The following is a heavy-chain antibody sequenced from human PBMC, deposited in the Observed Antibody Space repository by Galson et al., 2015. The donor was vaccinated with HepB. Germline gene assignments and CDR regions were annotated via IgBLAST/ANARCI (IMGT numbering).Heavy chain of an antibody. V-gene: IGHV4-39*01. CDR1: GGSISSSGYY. J-gene: IGHJ4*02. CDR2: IYYSGST. CDR3: ATPTPISGSLN. Sequence: ETLSLTCTVYGGSISSSGYYWGWISQPPGRGLEWIGSIYYSGSTYYNPSLKSRFTISVDTSKNQFSLKLSSVTAAVTAVYYCATPTPISGSLNWGQGTLVTVSS. D-gene: IGHD1-26*01.